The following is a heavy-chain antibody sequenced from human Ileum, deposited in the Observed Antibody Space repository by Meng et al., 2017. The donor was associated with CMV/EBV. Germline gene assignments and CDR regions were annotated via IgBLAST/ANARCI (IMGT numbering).Heavy chain of an antibody. CDR1: FTFSDFP. J-gene: IGHJ4*02. D-gene: IGHD6-13*01. CDR3: AKEMVIAAGGTVGFDC. CDR2: VGRNGDNT. Sequence: FTFSDFPMSWVRQAPGKGLEWVSAVGRNGDNTWYADSVKGRFTISRDNSKNTLFLQVNSLRAEDTAIYYCAKEMVIAAGGTVGFDCWGQGALVTVSS. V-gene: IGHV3-23*01.